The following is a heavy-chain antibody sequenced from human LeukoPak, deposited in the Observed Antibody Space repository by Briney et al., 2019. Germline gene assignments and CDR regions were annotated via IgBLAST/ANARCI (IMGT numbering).Heavy chain of an antibody. D-gene: IGHD3-16*01. CDR1: GVSISSYY. V-gene: IGHV4-59*01. J-gene: IGHJ4*02. CDR2: IYYSGNT. Sequence: SETLSLTCTVSGVSISSYYWSWIRQPPGKGLEWIGYIYYSGNTNYNPSLKSRVTISVDTSKNQFSLKLTSVTAADTAVYYCASQFGWGQGTLVTVSS. CDR3: ASQFG.